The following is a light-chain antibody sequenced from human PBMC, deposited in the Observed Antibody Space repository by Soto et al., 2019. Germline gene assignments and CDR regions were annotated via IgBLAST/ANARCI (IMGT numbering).Light chain of an antibody. Sequence: QSVLTQPPSASGTPGQRVTISCSGSSCNIGSNTVNWYQQLPGTAPKLLIYNNNHRPSAGPDRFSVSKSGTSTALAISGLQSEDEADYYCAAWDDSLSGLVFGTGTKLTVL. CDR1: SCNIGSNT. CDR3: AAWDDSLSGLV. J-gene: IGLJ1*01. CDR2: NNN. V-gene: IGLV1-44*01.